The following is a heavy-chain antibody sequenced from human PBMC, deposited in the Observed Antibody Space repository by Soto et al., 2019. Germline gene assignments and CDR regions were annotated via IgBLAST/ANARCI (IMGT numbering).Heavy chain of an antibody. V-gene: IGHV4-59*01. D-gene: IGHD4-4*01. J-gene: IGHJ4*02. CDR1: GASISSYF. Sequence: SETLSLTCSVSGASISSYFWSWVRQPPGKGLEWIGYIYYSGSATYNPSLKSRVTISVDTSNNQFSLKLSSVTAADTAVYYCAGGNNYDHLSYWGLGTLVTVSS. CDR3: AGGNNYDHLSY. CDR2: IYYSGSA.